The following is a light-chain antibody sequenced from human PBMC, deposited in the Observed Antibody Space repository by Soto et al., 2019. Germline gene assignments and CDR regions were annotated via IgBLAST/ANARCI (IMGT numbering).Light chain of an antibody. Sequence: EIVVTQSPATLFVSPGERATHSCRASQNLDIYLAWYQQRPGQAPRLLIYGASTRATDIPPRFSGSGSGTEFTLTISSLQSEDFAVYSCHQYQQWPITFGQGTRVEIK. CDR3: HQYQQWPIT. CDR2: GAS. J-gene: IGKJ5*01. V-gene: IGKV3-15*01. CDR1: QNLDIY.